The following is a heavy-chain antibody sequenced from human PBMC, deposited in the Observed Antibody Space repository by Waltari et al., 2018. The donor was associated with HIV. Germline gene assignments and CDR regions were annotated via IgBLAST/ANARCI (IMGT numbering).Heavy chain of an antibody. CDR2: IKQDGSEK. D-gene: IGHD6-19*01. V-gene: IGHV3-7*01. J-gene: IGHJ4*02. CDR1: GFTLSSYW. Sequence: EVQLVESGGGLVQPGGSLRLSGAASGFTLSSYWMSWVRQAPGKGLEWVANIKQDGSEKYYVDSVKGRFTISRDNAKNSLYLQMNSLRAEDTAVYYCARELAVAVYFDYWGQGTLVTVSS. CDR3: ARELAVAVYFDY.